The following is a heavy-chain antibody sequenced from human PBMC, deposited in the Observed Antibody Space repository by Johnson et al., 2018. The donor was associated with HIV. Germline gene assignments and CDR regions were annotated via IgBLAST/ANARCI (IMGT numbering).Heavy chain of an antibody. Sequence: QVQLVESGGGVVQPRRSLRLSCAASGFTFSSYGMHWVRQAPGKGLEWVAVISYDGSNKYYADSVKGRFTISRDNSKNTLYLQMNSLRAEDTAVYYCAKGPWDLPHAFNIWGRGTMVIVSS. CDR3: AKGPWDLPHAFNI. V-gene: IGHV3-30*18. CDR2: ISYDGSNK. J-gene: IGHJ3*02. CDR1: GFTFSSYG. D-gene: IGHD1-26*01.